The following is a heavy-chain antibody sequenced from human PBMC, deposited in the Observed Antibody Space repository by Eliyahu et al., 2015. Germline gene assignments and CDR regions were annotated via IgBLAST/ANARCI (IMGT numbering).Heavy chain of an antibody. D-gene: IGHD5-24*01. Sequence: QLQLQESGPGLVKPSETLSLTCTVSGGSISSSSYYWGWIRQPPGKGLEWIGSIYYSGSTXYNPSLKSRVTISVDTSKNQFSLKLSSVTAADTAVYYCARHRTEMAPLQGVYFDYWGQGTLVTVSS. J-gene: IGHJ4*02. CDR1: GGSISSSSYY. CDR2: IYYSGST. CDR3: ARHRTEMAPLQGVYFDY. V-gene: IGHV4-39*01.